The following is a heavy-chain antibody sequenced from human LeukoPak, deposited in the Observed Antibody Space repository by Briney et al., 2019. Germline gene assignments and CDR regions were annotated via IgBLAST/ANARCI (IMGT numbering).Heavy chain of an antibody. D-gene: IGHD2-15*01. Sequence: GASVKVSCKASGGTFSSYAISWVRQAPGQGLEWMGWIIPILGIANYAQKFQGRVTNTADKSTSTAYMELSGLRSEDTAVYYCARGGVVVAATRGYYYYGMDVWGQGTTVTVSS. CDR2: IIPILGIA. CDR3: ARGGVVVAATRGYYYYGMDV. V-gene: IGHV1-69*10. J-gene: IGHJ6*02. CDR1: GGTFSSYA.